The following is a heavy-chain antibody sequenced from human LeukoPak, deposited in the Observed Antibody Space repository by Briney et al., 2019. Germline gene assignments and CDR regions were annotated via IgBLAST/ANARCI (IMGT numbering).Heavy chain of an antibody. CDR1: GFTFSSYG. CDR3: ANANYYDSSGLNFDY. Sequence: PGGSLRLSCAASGFTFSSYGMHWVRQAPGKGLEWVAVISYDGSNKYYADFVKGRFTISRDNSKDTLYLQMNSLRAEDTAVYYCANANYYDSSGLNFDYWGQGTLVTVSS. D-gene: IGHD3-22*01. V-gene: IGHV3-30*18. CDR2: ISYDGSNK. J-gene: IGHJ4*02.